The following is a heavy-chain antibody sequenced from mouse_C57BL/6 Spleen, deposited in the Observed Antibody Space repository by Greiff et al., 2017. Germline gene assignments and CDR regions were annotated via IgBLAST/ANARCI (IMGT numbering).Heavy chain of an antibody. CDR1: GFTFSSYA. CDR2: ISDGGSYT. V-gene: IGHV5-4*01. J-gene: IGHJ3*01. CDR3: AREDDFAY. D-gene: IGHD2-3*01. Sequence: EVKVEESGGGLVKPGGSLKLSCAASGFTFSSYAMSWVRQTPEKRLEWVATISDGGSYTYYPDNVKGRFTISRDNAKNNLYLQMSHLKSEDTAMYYCAREDDFAYWGQGTLVTVSA.